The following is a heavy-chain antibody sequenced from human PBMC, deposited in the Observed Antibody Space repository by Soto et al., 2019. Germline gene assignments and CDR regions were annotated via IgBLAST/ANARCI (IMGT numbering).Heavy chain of an antibody. CDR3: ARENVEMATRAFDI. CDR1: GFTFSSYA. CDR2: TSYDGSNK. J-gene: IGHJ3*02. Sequence: PGGSLRLSCAASGFTFSSYAMHWVRQAPGKGLEWVAVTSYDGSNKYYADSVKGRFTISRDNSKNTLYLQMNSLRAEDTAVYYCARENVEMATRAFDIWGQGTMVTVSS. D-gene: IGHD5-12*01. V-gene: IGHV3-30-3*01.